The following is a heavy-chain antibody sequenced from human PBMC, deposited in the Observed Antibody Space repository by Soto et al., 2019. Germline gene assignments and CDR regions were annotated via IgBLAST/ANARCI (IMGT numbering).Heavy chain of an antibody. CDR1: GFTFSSYW. V-gene: IGHV3-74*01. J-gene: IGHJ4*02. D-gene: IGHD6-6*01. Sequence: GGSLRLSCAASGFTFSSYWMHWVRQAPGKGLVWVSRINSDGSSTSYADSVKGRFTISRDNAKNTLYLQMNSLRAEDTAVYYCATARFTQLELGYWGQGTLVTVSS. CDR3: ATARFTQLELGY. CDR2: INSDGSST.